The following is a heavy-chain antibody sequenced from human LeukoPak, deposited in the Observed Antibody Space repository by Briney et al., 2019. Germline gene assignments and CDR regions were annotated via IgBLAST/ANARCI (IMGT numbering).Heavy chain of an antibody. D-gene: IGHD3-22*01. CDR2: IYYSGST. V-gene: IGHV4-59*06. J-gene: IGHJ5*02. Sequence: PSETLSLTCTVSGGSISSYYWSWIRQHPGKGLEWIGYIYYSGSTYYNPSLKSRVTISVDTSKNQFSLKLSSVTAADTAVYYCARGGSGYHNWFDPWGQGTLVTVSS. CDR1: GGSISSYY. CDR3: ARGGSGYHNWFDP.